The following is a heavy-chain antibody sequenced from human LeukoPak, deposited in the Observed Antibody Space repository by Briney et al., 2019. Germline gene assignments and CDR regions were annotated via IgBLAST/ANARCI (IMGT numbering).Heavy chain of an antibody. D-gene: IGHD4-17*01. CDR2: MNPNSGNT. CDR3: ARGPDYDTGDYYYYYYMDV. V-gene: IGHV1-8*01. Sequence: ASVKVSCKASGYTFTSYDINWVRQATGQGLEWMGWMNPNSGNTGYAQKFQGRVTMTRNTSISTAYMELNSLRSEDTAVYYCARGPDYDTGDYYYYYYMDVWGKGTTVTVSS. CDR1: GYTFTSYD. J-gene: IGHJ6*03.